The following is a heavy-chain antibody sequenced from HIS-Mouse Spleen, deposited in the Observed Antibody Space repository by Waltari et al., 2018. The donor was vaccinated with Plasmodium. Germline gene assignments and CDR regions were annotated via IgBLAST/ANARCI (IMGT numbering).Heavy chain of an antibody. CDR3: ARDPKQLGSAFDI. Sequence: QVQLVQSGAEVKKHGASVKLSCKASGYTSTGSFMHWVRRAPGERLEWMGWTNPNSGGTNYAQRFQGRVTMTRDTSISTAYMELSRLRSDDTAVYYCARDPKQLGSAFDIWGQGTMVTVSS. J-gene: IGHJ3*02. CDR1: GYTSTGSF. D-gene: IGHD7-27*01. V-gene: IGHV1-2*02. CDR2: TNPNSGGT.